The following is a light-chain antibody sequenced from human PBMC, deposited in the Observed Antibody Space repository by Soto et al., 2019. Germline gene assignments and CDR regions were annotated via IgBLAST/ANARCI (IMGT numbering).Light chain of an antibody. CDR3: SSYTSASTLV. CDR2: DVS. J-gene: IGLJ2*01. Sequence: QSALTQPASVSGSPGQSITISCTGTSSDVGGYKYVSWYQQHPGKAPKLMIYDVSNRPSGVSNRFSGSKSDNTASLTISGLQAEDEADYYCSSYTSASTLVFGGGTKLTVL. CDR1: SSDVGGYKY. V-gene: IGLV2-14*03.